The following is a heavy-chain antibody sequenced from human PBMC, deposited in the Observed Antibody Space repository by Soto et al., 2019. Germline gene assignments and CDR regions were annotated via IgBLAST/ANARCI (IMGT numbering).Heavy chain of an antibody. Sequence: WGSLRLSCAASGFTFSSYGRHWFRQAPGKGLEWVAYITFRGSNVFYADSVKGRFTISRDDAKNSIYLQMNSLRDEDTGVYYCARDLGVALATLTLDIWARGTLVTVSS. D-gene: IGHD2-15*01. J-gene: IGHJ4*02. CDR3: ARDLGVALATLTLDI. V-gene: IGHV3-21*05. CDR2: ITFRGSNV. CDR1: GFTFSSYG.